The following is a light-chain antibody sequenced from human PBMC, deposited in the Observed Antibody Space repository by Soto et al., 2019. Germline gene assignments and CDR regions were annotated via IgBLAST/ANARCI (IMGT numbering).Light chain of an antibody. CDR3: SLSYSGLRV. CDR1: TGTVTTSHY. V-gene: IGLV7-46*01. J-gene: IGLJ3*02. CDR2: DTD. Sequence: QAVVTQGPSLTVSPGGTVTFTCGSSTGTVTTSHYPYWFQQKPGQAPRTLIYDTDNKHSWTPARFSGSLVGGKPALTLSGAQPEDEADYYCSLSYSGLRVFGGGTKLTVL.